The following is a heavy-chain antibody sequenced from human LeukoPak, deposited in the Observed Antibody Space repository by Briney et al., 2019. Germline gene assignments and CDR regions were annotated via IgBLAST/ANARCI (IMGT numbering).Heavy chain of an antibody. CDR3: TTLKGVLLWFGTANYMDV. CDR2: IKSKTDGGTT. CDR1: GFTFSNAW. V-gene: IGHV3-15*01. D-gene: IGHD3-10*01. J-gene: IGHJ6*03. Sequence: GGSLRLSCAASGFTFSNAWMSWVRQAPGKGLEWVGRIKSKTDGGTTDYAAPVKGRFTISRDDSKNTLYLQMNSLKTEDTAVYYCTTLKGVLLWFGTANYMDVWGKGTTVTVSS.